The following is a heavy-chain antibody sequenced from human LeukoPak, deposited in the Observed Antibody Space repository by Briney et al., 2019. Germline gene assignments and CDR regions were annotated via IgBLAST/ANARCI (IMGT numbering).Heavy chain of an antibody. Sequence: PGGSLRLSCAASGFTFSSYAMHWVRQAPGKGLEWVAVISYDGSNKYYADSVKGRFTISRDNSKNTLYLQMNSLRAEDTAVYYCASLGPSPYSSSWYLLDYWGQGTLVTVSS. D-gene: IGHD6-13*01. CDR3: ASLGPSPYSSSWYLLDY. V-gene: IGHV3-30-3*01. CDR2: ISYDGSNK. CDR1: GFTFSSYA. J-gene: IGHJ4*02.